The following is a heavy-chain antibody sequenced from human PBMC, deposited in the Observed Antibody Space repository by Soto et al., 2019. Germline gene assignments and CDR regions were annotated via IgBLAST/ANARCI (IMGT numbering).Heavy chain of an antibody. CDR1: GFTFSRHN. Sequence: GGSLRLSCEASGFTFSRHNMNWVRQAPGKGLEWISYIGTSSSPIYYADSVEGRFTISRDNAKNSLYLQMNSLRAEDTAVYYCARDSGSYDSDVWGKGTTFTVSS. V-gene: IGHV3-48*01. CDR2: IGTSSSPI. D-gene: IGHD5-12*01. J-gene: IGHJ6*04. CDR3: ARDSGSYDSDV.